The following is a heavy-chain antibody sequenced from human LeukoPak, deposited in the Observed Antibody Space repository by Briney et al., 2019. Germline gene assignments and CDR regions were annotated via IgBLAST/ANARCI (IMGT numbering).Heavy chain of an antibody. CDR1: GDSISRSTYY. V-gene: IGHV4-39*02. Sequence: SETLSLTCTVSGDSISRSTYYWAWIRQPPGKGLEWIGSVYYGRSPYFNPSLESRATISVDTSKNHFSLKMSSVTAADTAVYYCARSSGTGTSSYWGQGTLVTVSS. CDR3: ARSSGTGTSSY. D-gene: IGHD6-25*01. J-gene: IGHJ4*02. CDR2: VYYGRSP.